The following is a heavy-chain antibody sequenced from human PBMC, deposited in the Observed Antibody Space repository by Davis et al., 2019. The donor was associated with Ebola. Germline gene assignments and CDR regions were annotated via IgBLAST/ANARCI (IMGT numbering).Heavy chain of an antibody. CDR1: GGSISSGDYY. V-gene: IGHV4-30-4*01. J-gene: IGHJ4*02. D-gene: IGHD2-2*01. CDR3: ARVEIGIVVVPAAIDY. Sequence: SETLSLTCTVSGGSISSGDYYWSWIRQPPGKGLEWIGYIYYSGSTYYNPSLKSRVTISVDTSKNQFSLKLSSVTAADTAVYYCARVEIGIVVVPAAIDYWGQGTLVTVSS. CDR2: IYYSGST.